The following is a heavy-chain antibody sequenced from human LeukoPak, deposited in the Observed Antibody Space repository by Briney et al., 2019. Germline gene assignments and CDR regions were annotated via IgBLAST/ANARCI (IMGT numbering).Heavy chain of an antibody. D-gene: IGHD6-19*01. Sequence: GGSLRLSCAASGFTFSSYSMNWVRQAPGKGLEWVSSISSSSSYIYYADSVKGRFTISRDNAKNSLYLQMNSLRAEDMAVYYCARGGQWPTNWFDPWGQGTLVTVSS. J-gene: IGHJ5*02. V-gene: IGHV3-21*01. CDR2: ISSSSSYI. CDR3: ARGGQWPTNWFDP. CDR1: GFTFSSYS.